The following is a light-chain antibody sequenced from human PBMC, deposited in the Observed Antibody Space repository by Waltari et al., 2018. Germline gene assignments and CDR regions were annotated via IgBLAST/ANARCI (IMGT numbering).Light chain of an antibody. V-gene: IGLV2-8*01. J-gene: IGLJ2*01. CDR1: SSDVGGYNY. CDR3: NSYAGRNRLGV. CDR2: EVT. Sequence: QSALTQPPSASGSPGQPVTISCTGTSSDVGGYNYVSWYQQHPGKAPNLIIYEVTKRPSGVPDRFAGSKSGNTASLTVSGLQADDEADYYCNSYAGRNRLGVFGGGTKVTVL.